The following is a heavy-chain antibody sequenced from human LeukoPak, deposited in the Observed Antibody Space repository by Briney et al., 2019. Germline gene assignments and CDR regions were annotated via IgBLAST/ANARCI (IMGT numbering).Heavy chain of an antibody. Sequence: AETLSLTCAVSGYSISSGHYWGWIRQSPETGLEWIGSIFHSGKTYYNLSLKSRVTISVDTSKNQFSLKLTSVTAADTAVYYCARGDIPDYWGQGTLVTVSS. D-gene: IGHD2-21*01. J-gene: IGHJ4*02. V-gene: IGHV4-38-2*01. CDR2: IFHSGKT. CDR1: GYSISSGHY. CDR3: ARGDIPDY.